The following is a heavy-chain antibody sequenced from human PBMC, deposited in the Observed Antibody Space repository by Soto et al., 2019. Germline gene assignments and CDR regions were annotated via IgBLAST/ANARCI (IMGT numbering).Heavy chain of an antibody. CDR1: GFTVSDYY. Sequence: QVQLVESGGGLVKPGGSLRLSCAASGFTVSDYYMSWIRQAPGKGLEWVSYISSSGSTIYNADSVKGRVTNSRDNAKNSLYLQMTGRCAEDTAVYYCAIHVQVAAVAGTGRDYAFDIWGKGTMVTVSS. D-gene: IGHD6-19*01. V-gene: IGHV3-11*01. CDR2: ISSSGSTI. J-gene: IGHJ3*02. CDR3: AIHVQVAAVAGTGRDYAFDI.